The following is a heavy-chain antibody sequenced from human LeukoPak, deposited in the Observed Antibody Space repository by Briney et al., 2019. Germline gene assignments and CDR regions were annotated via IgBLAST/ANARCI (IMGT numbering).Heavy chain of an antibody. CDR3: ARDHSGSYGITLYYFDY. Sequence: ASVKVSCKASGYTFTGYYMHWVRQAPGQGLEWMGWINPNSGGTNYAQKFQGRVTMTRDTSISTAYMELSRLRSDDTAVYYCARDHSGSYGITLYYFDYWGQGTLVTVSS. J-gene: IGHJ4*02. CDR1: GYTFTGYY. CDR2: INPNSGGT. V-gene: IGHV1-2*02. D-gene: IGHD1-26*01.